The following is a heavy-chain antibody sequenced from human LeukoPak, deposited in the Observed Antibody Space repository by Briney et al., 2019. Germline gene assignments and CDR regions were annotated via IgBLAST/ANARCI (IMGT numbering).Heavy chain of an antibody. D-gene: IGHD2-2*01. CDR3: ARGEDVVVPAAMPLDY. CDR2: INAGNGNT. CDR1: GYTFTSYA. J-gene: IGHJ4*02. Sequence: ASVKVSCTASGYTFTSYAMHWVRQAPGQRLEWMGWINAGNGNTKYSQEFQGRVTITRDASASTAYMELSSLRSEDTAVYYCARGEDVVVPAAMPLDYWGQGTLVTVSS. V-gene: IGHV1-3*01.